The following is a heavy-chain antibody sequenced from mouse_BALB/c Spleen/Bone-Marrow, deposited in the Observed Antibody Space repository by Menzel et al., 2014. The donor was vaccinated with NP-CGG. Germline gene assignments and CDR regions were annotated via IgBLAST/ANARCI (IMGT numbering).Heavy chain of an antibody. Sequence: QLQQSGAELVKPGASVKLSCKASGYTFTSFYMYWVKQRPGQGLEWIGEINPSNGGTNFNEKFKSRATLTVDKSSSTAYMQLSSLTSEDSAVYYCTRGRTWDFDYWGQGTTLTVSS. CDR1: GYTFTSFY. CDR3: TRGRTWDFDY. V-gene: IGHV1S81*02. CDR2: INPSNGGT. D-gene: IGHD4-1*01. J-gene: IGHJ2*01.